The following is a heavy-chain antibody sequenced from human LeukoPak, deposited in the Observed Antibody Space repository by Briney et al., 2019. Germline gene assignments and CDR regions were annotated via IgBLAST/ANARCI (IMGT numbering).Heavy chain of an antibody. CDR1: GGSISSYY. Sequence: PSETLSLTCTVSGGSISSYYWSWIRQPPGKGLEWIGYIYYSGSTNYNPSLKSRVTISVDTSKNQFSLKLNSVTAADTAVYYCARGASDYDILTGYIPAPFDYWGQGTLVTVSS. D-gene: IGHD3-9*01. J-gene: IGHJ4*02. V-gene: IGHV4-59*01. CDR3: ARGASDYDILTGYIPAPFDY. CDR2: IYYSGST.